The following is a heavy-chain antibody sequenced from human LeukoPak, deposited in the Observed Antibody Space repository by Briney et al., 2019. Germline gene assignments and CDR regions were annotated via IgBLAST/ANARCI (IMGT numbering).Heavy chain of an antibody. Sequence: GGSLRLSCAAAGLILSSYAMSWGREAPARVLEWVSSLRGNGDTFYGGSVKGRFTLSRDESRNTVYLHLNELRVEDTAVYYCAKASCVSTADAILWGQGTVVTVSS. CDR2: LRGNGDT. V-gene: IGHV3-23*02. J-gene: IGHJ4*02. CDR3: AKASCVSTADAIL. D-gene: IGHD2-21*01. CDR1: GLILSSYA.